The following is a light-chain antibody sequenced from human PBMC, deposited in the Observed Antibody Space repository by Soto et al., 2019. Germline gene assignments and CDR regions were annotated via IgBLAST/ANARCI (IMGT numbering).Light chain of an antibody. CDR2: AAS. CDR1: QSVSSTY. Sequence: EIVLTQSPGTLSSSPGERATLSCRASQSVSSTYLAWYQQKPGQAPRLLISAASNRATGIPDRFSGSGSGTDFALPISRLEPEDFAVYYCQQYGRSSWTFGQGTRVEI. CDR3: QQYGRSSWT. V-gene: IGKV3-20*01. J-gene: IGKJ1*01.